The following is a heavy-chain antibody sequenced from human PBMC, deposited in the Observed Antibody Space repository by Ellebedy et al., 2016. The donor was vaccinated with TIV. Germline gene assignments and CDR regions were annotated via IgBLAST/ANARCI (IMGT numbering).Heavy chain of an antibody. CDR3: ARGYSSGWYNWFDP. J-gene: IGHJ5*02. Sequence: MPSETLSLTCTVSGCPISSYYWSWIPQPPGKGLEGIGSIYYSGSPNYNPSLKSRVTISVDTSKNQFSLKLSSVTAADTAVYYCARGYSSGWYNWFDPWGQGTLVTVSS. V-gene: IGHV4-59*01. CDR2: IYYSGSP. CDR1: GCPISSYY. D-gene: IGHD6-19*01.